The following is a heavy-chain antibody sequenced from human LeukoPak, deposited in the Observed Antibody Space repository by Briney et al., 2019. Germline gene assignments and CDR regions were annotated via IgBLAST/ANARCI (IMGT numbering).Heavy chain of an antibody. CDR3: ALLAVASDFDY. J-gene: IGHJ4*02. CDR2: IGSSGTTR. Sequence: PGGSLSLSCAVSGFPFSVYVINWVRQAPGKGLEWVSNIGSSGTTRYYADSVKGRFSISRDNAENSLYLQMNSLRVEDTGIYYCALLAVASDFDYWGQGALVTVSS. CDR1: GFPFSVYV. D-gene: IGHD6-19*01. V-gene: IGHV3-48*03.